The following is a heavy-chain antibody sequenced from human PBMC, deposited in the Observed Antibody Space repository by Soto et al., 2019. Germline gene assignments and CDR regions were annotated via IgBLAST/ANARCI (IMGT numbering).Heavy chain of an antibody. Sequence: EVQLVESGGDLVQPGGSLRLSCAVSGFTFSDHYMEWVRQAPRKGLEWVGRIRNIANSYTTDYAASVKGRFTISRDDSKNSLYLQMNSLKTEDTAMYYCARRITGTPPADGGSWGQGTLVTVSS. J-gene: IGHJ5*02. CDR2: IRNIANSYTT. CDR3: ARRITGTPPADGGS. CDR1: GFTFSDHY. V-gene: IGHV3-72*01. D-gene: IGHD1-7*01.